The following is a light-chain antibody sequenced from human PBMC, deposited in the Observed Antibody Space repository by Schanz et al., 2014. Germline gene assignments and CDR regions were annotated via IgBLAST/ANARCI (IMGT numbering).Light chain of an antibody. J-gene: IGKJ2*01. Sequence: DVVMTPSPLSLPVTLGQPASISCRSSQSLENSDGNTYLNWFQQRPGQSPRRLIYKVSNRDSGVPDRFSGSGSGTDFTLTISRVEAEDVGIFFCMQGTHWPFTFGQATKLEF. V-gene: IGKV2-30*01. CDR1: QSLENSDGNTY. CDR2: KVS. CDR3: MQGTHWPFT.